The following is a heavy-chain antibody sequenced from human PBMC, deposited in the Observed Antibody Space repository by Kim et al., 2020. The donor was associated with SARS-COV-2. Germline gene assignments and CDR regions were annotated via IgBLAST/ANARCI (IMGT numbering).Heavy chain of an antibody. CDR1: GFSFSDHY. V-gene: IGHV3-72*01. J-gene: IGHJ4*02. CDR2: SRLRGDNYRV. D-gene: IGHD2-8*01. Sequence: GGSLRLSCAASGFSFSDHYMDWVRQAQGKGLEWVGRSRLRGDNYRVEYVASVEGRFTISRDVSKNSLYLQMNSLKTGDTAVYYCARDVSDWGQGTLVTVSP. CDR3: ARDVSD.